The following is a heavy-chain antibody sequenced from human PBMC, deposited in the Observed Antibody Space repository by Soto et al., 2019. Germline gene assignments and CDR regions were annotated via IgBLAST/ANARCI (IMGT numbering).Heavy chain of an antibody. J-gene: IGHJ4*02. D-gene: IGHD6-13*01. CDR3: ARSTRSSPYFDY. CDR1: RYTFSNFW. V-gene: IGHV5-51*01. CDR2: IYPGDHET. Sequence: GASLKVSCKGSRYTFSNFWIDWVRQLPGKGLEWMGIIYPGDHETRYSPSFHGKVTISADKSINTAYPQWNSLEASDTAFYFSARSTRSSPYFDYWRQGPLVTF.